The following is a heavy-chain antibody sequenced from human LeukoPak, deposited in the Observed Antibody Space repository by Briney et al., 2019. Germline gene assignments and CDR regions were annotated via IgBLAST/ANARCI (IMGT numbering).Heavy chain of an antibody. CDR2: IYYSGST. D-gene: IGHD6-25*01. Sequence: SETLSLTCTVSGGSISSYYWSWIRQPPGKGLEWIGYIYYSGSTNYNPSPKSRVTISVDTSKNQFSLKLSSVTAADTAVYYCARVPPPAAKLVVDPWGQGTLVTVSS. CDR1: GGSISSYY. J-gene: IGHJ5*02. V-gene: IGHV4-59*01. CDR3: ARVPPPAAKLVVDP.